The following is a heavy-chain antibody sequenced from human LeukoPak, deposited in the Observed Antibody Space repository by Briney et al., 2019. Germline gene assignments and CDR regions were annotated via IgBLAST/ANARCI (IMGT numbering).Heavy chain of an antibody. D-gene: IGHD3-16*01. CDR2: IYYSGST. J-gene: IGHJ4*02. CDR1: GGSISSSTYY. CDR3: VRGSTLRHYQY. Sequence: PSEILSLTCTVSGGSISSSTYYWGWIRRPPGKGLEWIGSIYYSGSTYYNPSLKSRTTVSVDTSKNQFSLKLSSVTAADTAVYYCVRGSTLRHYQYWGQGTLVTVSS. V-gene: IGHV4-39*01.